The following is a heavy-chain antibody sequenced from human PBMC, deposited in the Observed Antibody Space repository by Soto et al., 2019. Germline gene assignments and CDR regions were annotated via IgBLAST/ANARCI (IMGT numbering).Heavy chain of an antibody. CDR3: ARDQDAFDI. CDR2: ISSASSHI. CDR1: GFDFNYYS. V-gene: IGHV3-21*02. J-gene: IGHJ3*02. Sequence: VQLVQSGGGLVKPGGSLRLSCAASGFDFNYYSMIWVRQAPGKGLECVASISSASSHIFYVDAVKGRFTVSRDNAKNSLYLQMHSLKAEDTAVYYCARDQDAFDIWGQGTAVNVSS.